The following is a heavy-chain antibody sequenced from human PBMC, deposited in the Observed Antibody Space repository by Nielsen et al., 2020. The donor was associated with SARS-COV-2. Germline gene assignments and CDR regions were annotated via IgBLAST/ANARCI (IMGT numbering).Heavy chain of an antibody. CDR1: GFSLSTSGVG. CDR2: IYWDDDK. J-gene: IGHJ4*02. D-gene: IGHD3-9*01. CDR3: AHYLRNYDILTGYYKGLYFDY. Sequence: SGPTLVKPTQTLTLTCTFSGFSLSTSGVGVGWIRQPPGKALEWLALIYWDDDKRYSPSLKSRLTITKDTSKNQVVLTMTNMDPVDTATYYCAHYLRNYDILTGYYKGLYFDYWGQGTLVTVSS. V-gene: IGHV2-5*02.